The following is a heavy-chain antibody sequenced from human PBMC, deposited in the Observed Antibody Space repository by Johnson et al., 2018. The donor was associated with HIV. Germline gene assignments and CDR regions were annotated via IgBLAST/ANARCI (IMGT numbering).Heavy chain of an antibody. V-gene: IGHV3-20*04. CDR2: INWNGGST. CDR3: AKDPGITGTTWAFDI. Sequence: VHLVESGGGLVQPGGSLRLSCAASGFTVSSNYMSWVRQAPGKGLEWVSGINWNGGSTAYADSVKGRFTISRDNAKNSLYLQMNSLRAEDTALYYCAKDPGITGTTWAFDIWGQGTMVTVSS. CDR1: GFTVSSNY. J-gene: IGHJ3*02. D-gene: IGHD1-7*01.